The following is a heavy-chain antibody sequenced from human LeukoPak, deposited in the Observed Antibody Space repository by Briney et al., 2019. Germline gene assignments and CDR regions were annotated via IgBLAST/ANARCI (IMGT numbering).Heavy chain of an antibody. D-gene: IGHD3-10*01. J-gene: IGHJ4*02. Sequence: GASVKVSCKASGGTFSSYAISWVRQAPGQGLEWMGRIIPILGIANYAQKFQGRVTITADKSTSTAYMELSSLRSEDTAVYYCAGGSITMVRGVRNNDYWGQGTLVTVSS. CDR2: IIPILGIA. CDR1: GGTFSSYA. V-gene: IGHV1-69*04. CDR3: AGGSITMVRGVRNNDY.